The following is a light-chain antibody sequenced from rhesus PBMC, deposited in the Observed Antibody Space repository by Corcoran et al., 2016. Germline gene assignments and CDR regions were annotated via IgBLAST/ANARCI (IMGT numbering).Light chain of an antibody. CDR2: EVS. Sequence: QTALTQPRSVSGSPGQSVTISCTGTSSDIGGYNYVSWYQQHPGTAPKLMIYEVSKRPSGVSDRFSGSKSGNTASLTISGLQAEDEADYYCCSYAGSYTFCIFGAGTRLTVL. J-gene: IGLJ1*01. CDR1: SSDIGGYNY. V-gene: IGLV2-32*01. CDR3: CSYAGSYTFCI.